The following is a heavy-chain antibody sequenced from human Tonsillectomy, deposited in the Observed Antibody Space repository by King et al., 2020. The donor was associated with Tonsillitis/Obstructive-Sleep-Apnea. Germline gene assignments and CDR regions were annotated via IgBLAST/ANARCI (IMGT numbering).Heavy chain of an antibody. D-gene: IGHD2-15*01. Sequence: VQLVESGGGVVQPGRSLRLSCAASGFPLSFYGMHWVRQAPGKGLEWVAVISFDGSNKYYTDSVKGRFTISRDNSKNTLYLQMNSLRAEDTAVYYCAKEEGYCSGGSCYCGYFQPWGQGTLVTGSS. CDR2: ISFDGSNK. CDR1: GFPLSFYG. J-gene: IGHJ1*01. V-gene: IGHV3-30*18. CDR3: AKEEGYCSGGSCYCGYFQP.